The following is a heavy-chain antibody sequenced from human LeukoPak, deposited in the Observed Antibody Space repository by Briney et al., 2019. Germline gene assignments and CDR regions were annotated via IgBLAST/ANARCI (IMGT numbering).Heavy chain of an antibody. D-gene: IGHD3-10*01. CDR3: ARGLWFGELFDY. CDR1: GYTFTAYY. J-gene: IGHJ4*02. CDR2: INPNSGGT. V-gene: IGHV1-2*02. Sequence: GASVKVSCKASGYTFTAYYMHWVRQAPGQGLEWMGWINPNSGGTSYAQKFQGRVTMTRDTSISTAYVELSRLRSDDTAVYYCARGLWFGELFDYWGQGTLVTVSS.